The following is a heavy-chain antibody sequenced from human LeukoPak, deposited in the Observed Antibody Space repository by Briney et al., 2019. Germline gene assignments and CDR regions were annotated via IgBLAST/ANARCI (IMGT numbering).Heavy chain of an antibody. CDR3: ARDRAMAYFDY. D-gene: IGHD5-18*01. J-gene: IGHJ4*02. CDR2: ISSSSSYI. V-gene: IGHV3-21*01. Sequence: GGSLRLSCAASGFTFSSYSMNWVRQAPGKGLEWVSSISSSSSYIYYADSVKGRFTISRDNAKNSLYLQMNSLRAEDTAVYYCARDRAMAYFDYWGQGTLVTVSS. CDR1: GFTFSSYS.